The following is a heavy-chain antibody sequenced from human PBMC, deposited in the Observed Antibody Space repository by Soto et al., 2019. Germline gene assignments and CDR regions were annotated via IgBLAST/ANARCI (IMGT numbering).Heavy chain of an antibody. J-gene: IGHJ6*02. CDR2: IDSSTKYT. V-gene: IGHV3-11*05. CDR3: AREYYYTMDV. CDR1: GFTFRDYY. Sequence: QVQLVESGRGLVRPGASLRLSCEASGFTFRDYYMTWFRQAPGKGLEWLSYIDSSTKYTNYADAVKGRFTISRDNAKNSLYLQMNSLRADDTAVYYCAREYYYTMDVWGQGTMVTVSS.